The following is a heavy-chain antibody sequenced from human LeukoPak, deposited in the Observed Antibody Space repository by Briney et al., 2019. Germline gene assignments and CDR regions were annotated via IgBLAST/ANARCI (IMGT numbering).Heavy chain of an antibody. CDR2: ISAYNGNT. CDR1: GYTFTSYG. Sequence: ASVKVSCKASGYTFTSYGISWVRQAPGQGLEWMGWISAYNGNTNYAQKLQGRATMTTDTSTSTAYMELRSLRSDDTAVYYCARSSWSEPYNWFDPWGQGTLVTVPS. J-gene: IGHJ5*02. CDR3: ARSSWSEPYNWFDP. D-gene: IGHD3-3*01. V-gene: IGHV1-18*01.